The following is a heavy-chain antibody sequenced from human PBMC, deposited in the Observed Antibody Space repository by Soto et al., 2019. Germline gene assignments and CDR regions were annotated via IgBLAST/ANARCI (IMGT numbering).Heavy chain of an antibody. Sequence: GGSLRLSCAASGFTFSSYWMSWVRQAPGKGLEWVANIKQDGSEKYYVDPVKGRFTISRDNAKNSLYLQMNSLRAEDTAVYYCARGPRSFTVTESNFDYWGQGTLVTVSS. D-gene: IGHD4-17*01. CDR3: ARGPRSFTVTESNFDY. CDR1: GFTFSSYW. CDR2: IKQDGSEK. J-gene: IGHJ4*02. V-gene: IGHV3-7*04.